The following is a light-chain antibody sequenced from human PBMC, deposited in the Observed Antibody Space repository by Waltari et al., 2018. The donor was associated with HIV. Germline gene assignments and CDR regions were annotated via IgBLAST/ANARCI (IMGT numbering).Light chain of an antibody. V-gene: IGLV2-23*02. CDR2: DVN. Sequence: QSALTQPASVSGSPGQSITLSCSGTWSDIGSYDLVSWYQHFPGKAPKRILYDVNERPSGVCPRYSGSKSGNTASLGISGLQSEDEADYYCCSYAGSGTFVVFGGGTRLTV. CDR3: CSYAGSGTFVV. J-gene: IGLJ3*02. CDR1: WSDIGSYDL.